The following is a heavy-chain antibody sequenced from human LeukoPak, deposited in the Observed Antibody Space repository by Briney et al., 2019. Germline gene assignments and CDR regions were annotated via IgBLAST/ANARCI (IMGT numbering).Heavy chain of an antibody. CDR2: INPNSGGT. Sequence: GASVKVSCKASGYTFTGYYMHWVRQAPGQGLEWMGWINPNSGGTNYAQKFQGRVTMTRDTSISTAYMELSRLRSDDTAVYYCARGAPNHYYYYMDVWGKGTTVTISS. V-gene: IGHV1-2*02. J-gene: IGHJ6*03. CDR1: GYTFTGYY. D-gene: IGHD1-26*01. CDR3: ARGAPNHYYYYMDV.